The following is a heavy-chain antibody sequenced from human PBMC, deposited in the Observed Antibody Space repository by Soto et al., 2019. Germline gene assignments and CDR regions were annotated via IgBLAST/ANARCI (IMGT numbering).Heavy chain of an antibody. CDR3: ARHRLVREKFGYYYMDV. D-gene: IGHD3-10*01. CDR1: GVSISSYY. Sequence: SETLSLTCTVSGVSISSYYWIWIRQPPGKGLEWIGYIYYSGSTNYNPSLKSRVTISVDTSKNQFSLTLSSVTAADTAVYYCARHRLVREKFGYYYMDVWGKGTTVTVSS. V-gene: IGHV4-59*08. J-gene: IGHJ6*03. CDR2: IYYSGST.